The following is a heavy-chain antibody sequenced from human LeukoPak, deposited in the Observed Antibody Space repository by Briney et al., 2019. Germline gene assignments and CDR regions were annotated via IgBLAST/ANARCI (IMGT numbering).Heavy chain of an antibody. J-gene: IGHJ5*01. D-gene: IGHD5-24*01. Sequence: SETLSLTCTVSSVSVKSYYWSWIRQPPGKRPEWIGYIDNSGSANRNPSLKSRVTISADTSKNQFFLKLSSVTAADTAVYYCARHLVRDGYNYFFGSWGQGTLVTVSS. CDR3: ARHLVRDGYNYFFGS. V-gene: IGHV4-59*08. CDR1: SVSVKSYY. CDR2: IDNSGSA.